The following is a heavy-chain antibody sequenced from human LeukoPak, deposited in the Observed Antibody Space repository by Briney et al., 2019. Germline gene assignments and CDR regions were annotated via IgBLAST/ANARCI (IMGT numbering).Heavy chain of an antibody. D-gene: IGHD2-21*01. CDR1: GGSVSSGSYY. CDR3: ARIYCSGDSSYLTG. Sequence: SETLSLTCTVSGGSVSSGSYYWSWIRQPPGKRLEWIGYIYYSGSTNYNPSLKSRVTISVDTSKNQFSLKLSSVTAADTAVYYCARIYCSGDSSYLTGWGQGTLVTVSS. CDR2: IYYSGST. V-gene: IGHV4-61*01. J-gene: IGHJ4*02.